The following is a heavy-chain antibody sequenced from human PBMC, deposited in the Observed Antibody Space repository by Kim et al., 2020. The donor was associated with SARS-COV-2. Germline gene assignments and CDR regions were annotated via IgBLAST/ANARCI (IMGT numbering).Heavy chain of an antibody. D-gene: IGHD6-13*01. V-gene: IGHV4-34*01. CDR2: INHSGST. CDR1: GGSFSGYY. Sequence: SETLSLTCAVYGGSFSGYYWSWIRQPPGKGLEWIGEINHSGSTNYNPSLKSRGTISVDTSKNQFSLKLSSVTAAETAVYYCARIRIAAAGRGWFDPWGQGTLVTVSS. J-gene: IGHJ5*02. CDR3: ARIRIAAAGRGWFDP.